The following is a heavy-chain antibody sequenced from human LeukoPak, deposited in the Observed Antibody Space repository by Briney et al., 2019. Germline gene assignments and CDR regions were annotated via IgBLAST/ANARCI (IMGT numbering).Heavy chain of an antibody. J-gene: IGHJ4*02. Sequence: SPTLSPACTVSCASISSGAYYWSWIRQHPGKGLEWIGHIYVSGTTYYNPSLKSRVTISLHTSESQFSLKLSSVAAADTAVYFCARDRTGYFFDDWGQGTLVTVSS. CDR1: CASISSGAYY. CDR2: IYVSGTT. D-gene: IGHD3/OR15-3a*01. CDR3: ARDRTGYFFDD. V-gene: IGHV4-31*03.